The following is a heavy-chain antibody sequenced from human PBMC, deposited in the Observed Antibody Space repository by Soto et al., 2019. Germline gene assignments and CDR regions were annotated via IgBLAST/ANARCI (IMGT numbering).Heavy chain of an antibody. J-gene: IGHJ5*02. CDR1: GFTFSSHG. D-gene: IGHD2-21*02. Sequence: QVQLVESGGGVVQPGRSLRLSCAASGFTFSSHGMHWVRQAPGKGLEWVALISSDGSDKYYADSVKGRFTISRDNSKNTXXLQMNSLRAEDTAVFYCAKAIGHIVAVTAIEGMDSWGQGTLVTVSS. CDR2: ISSDGSDK. CDR3: AKAIGHIVAVTAIEGMDS. V-gene: IGHV3-30*18.